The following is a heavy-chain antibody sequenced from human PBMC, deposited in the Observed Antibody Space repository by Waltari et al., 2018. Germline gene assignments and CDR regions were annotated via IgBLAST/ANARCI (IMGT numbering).Heavy chain of an antibody. CDR1: GASINSYH. J-gene: IGHJ4*02. V-gene: IGHV4-59*03. Sequence: VQLQESGPGLVKPSETLSLTCSVSGASINSYHWTWVRRPPGRGLEWIGYIYYSGSTSYSPSLRGRATMSLDTLKNQFSLNLRSVTTADTGMYYCAAIVAATRAIDYWGPGALVTVFS. CDR3: AAIVAATRAIDY. D-gene: IGHD1-26*01. CDR2: IYYSGST.